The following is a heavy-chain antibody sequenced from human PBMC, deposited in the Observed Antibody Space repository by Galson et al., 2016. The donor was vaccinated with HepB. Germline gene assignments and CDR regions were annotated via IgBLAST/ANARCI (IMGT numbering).Heavy chain of an antibody. Sequence: SCKASGGTFSTYAISWVRQAPGQGLEWMGGIIPISGTADYAQKFQGRVTITADESMSSSYMELSSLRSEDTAVYYCARRGAIGSDFDYWGQGTLVTVSS. J-gene: IGHJ4*02. CDR1: GGTFSTYA. D-gene: IGHD5/OR15-5a*01. CDR3: ARRGAIGSDFDY. V-gene: IGHV1-69*01. CDR2: IIPISGTA.